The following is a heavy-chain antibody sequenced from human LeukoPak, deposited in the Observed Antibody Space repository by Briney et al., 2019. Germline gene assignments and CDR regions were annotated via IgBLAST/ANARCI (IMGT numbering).Heavy chain of an antibody. J-gene: IGHJ4*02. D-gene: IGHD2-21*01. CDR2: ISSSSSYI. CDR1: GFTFSSYS. Sequence: GGSLRLSCAASGFTFSSYSMNWVRQAPGKGLKWVSSISSSSSYIYYADSVKGRFTISRDNAKNSLYLQMNSLRAEDTAVYYCARVGLPRVIDYWGQGTLVTVSS. V-gene: IGHV3-21*01. CDR3: ARVGLPRVIDY.